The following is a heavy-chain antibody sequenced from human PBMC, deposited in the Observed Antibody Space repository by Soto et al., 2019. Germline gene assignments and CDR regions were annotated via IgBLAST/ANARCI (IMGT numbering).Heavy chain of an antibody. Sequence: GGSLRLSCAASGFTFSSYSMNWVRQAPGKGLEWVSSISSSSSYIYYADSVKGRFTISRDNAKNSLYLQMNSLRAEDTAVYYCARDLVEQWLVLAFDIWGQGTMVTVSS. V-gene: IGHV3-21*01. CDR1: GFTFSSYS. D-gene: IGHD6-19*01. J-gene: IGHJ3*02. CDR3: ARDLVEQWLVLAFDI. CDR2: ISSSSSYI.